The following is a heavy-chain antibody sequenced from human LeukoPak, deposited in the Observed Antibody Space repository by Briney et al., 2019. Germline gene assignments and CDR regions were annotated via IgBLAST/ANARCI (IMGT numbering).Heavy chain of an antibody. CDR2: ISAYNGNT. J-gene: IGHJ4*02. V-gene: IGHV1-18*01. CDR3: ARAGNLGITIFGVDISGDY. CDR1: GYTFTSYG. Sequence: ASVKVSCKASGYTFTSYGISWVRQAPGQGLEWMGWISAYNGNTNYAQKLQGRVTMTTDTSTSTAYMELRSLRSDDTAVYYCARAGNLGITIFGVDISGDYWGQGALVTVSS. D-gene: IGHD3-3*01.